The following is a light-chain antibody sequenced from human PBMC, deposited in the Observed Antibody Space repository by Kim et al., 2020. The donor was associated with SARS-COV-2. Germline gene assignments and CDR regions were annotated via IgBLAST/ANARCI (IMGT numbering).Light chain of an antibody. Sequence: SGGDRVTISGRASQSIHIWLAWFQQKPGKAPRVLMYKASTLESGVPSRFSGSGSGTEFTLTISSLQPDDFATYYCQQYDVHPETFGQGTKVEI. CDR1: QSIHIW. V-gene: IGKV1-5*03. J-gene: IGKJ1*01. CDR3: QQYDVHPET. CDR2: KAS.